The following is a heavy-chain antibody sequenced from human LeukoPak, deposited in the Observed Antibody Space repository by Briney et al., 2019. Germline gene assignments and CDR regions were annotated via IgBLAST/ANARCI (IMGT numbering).Heavy chain of an antibody. J-gene: IGHJ5*02. CDR2: LSAGKQVP. D-gene: IGHD3-3*01. V-gene: IGHV3-23*01. Sequence: ETLSLTCTVSGGSISSYYWSWVRQAPGKGLEWVSALSAGKQVPYYADSVKGRFTVSRDNSKNTLYLQLSSLRAEDTAVYYCAREHDLWHEGGNWFDAWGQGTLVTVSS. CDR1: GGSISSYY. CDR3: AREHDLWHEGGNWFDA.